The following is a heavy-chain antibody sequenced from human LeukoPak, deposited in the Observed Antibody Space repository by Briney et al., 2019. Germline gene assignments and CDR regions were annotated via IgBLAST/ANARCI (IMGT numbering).Heavy chain of an antibody. D-gene: IGHD1-26*01. CDR2: ISGSGSGGST. Sequence: GGSLRLSCAASGFTFSSSAMSWVRQAPGKGLEWVSNISGSGSGGSTYYADSAKGRFTISRDNSKNTLYLQMNSLRAEDTAVYYCARDKIVGATYFDYWGQGTLVTVSS. V-gene: IGHV3-23*01. CDR1: GFTFSSSA. J-gene: IGHJ4*02. CDR3: ARDKIVGATYFDY.